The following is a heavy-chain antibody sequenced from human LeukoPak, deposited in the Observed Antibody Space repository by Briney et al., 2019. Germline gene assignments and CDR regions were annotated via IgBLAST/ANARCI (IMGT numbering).Heavy chain of an antibody. CDR1: GGSISSSSYY. CDR2: IYHSGST. V-gene: IGHV4-39*07. D-gene: IGHD6-13*01. J-gene: IGHJ4*02. CDR3: ARWGIAAALIDY. Sequence: PSETLSLTCTVSGGSISSSSYYWGWIRQPPGKGLEWIGSIYHSGSTYYNPSLKSRVTISVDTSKNQFSLKLSSVTAADTAVYYCARWGIAAALIDYWGQGTLVTVSS.